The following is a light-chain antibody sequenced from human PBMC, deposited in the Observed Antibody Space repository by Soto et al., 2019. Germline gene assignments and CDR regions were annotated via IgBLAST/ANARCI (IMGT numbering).Light chain of an antibody. V-gene: IGKV3-15*01. CDR1: QSVSRP. CDR3: QQYNIWPLT. Sequence: EIVMTQSPATLSVSPGERATLSCRASQSVSRPLAWYQQIPGQAPRLLISYASTRATGIPARFSGSGSGTEFTLTISSLQSEDFAVYYCQQYNIWPLTFGGGTKVEIK. CDR2: YAS. J-gene: IGKJ4*01.